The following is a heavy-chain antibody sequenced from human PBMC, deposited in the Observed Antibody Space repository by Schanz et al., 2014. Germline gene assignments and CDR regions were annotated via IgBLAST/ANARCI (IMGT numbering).Heavy chain of an antibody. D-gene: IGHD3-3*01. V-gene: IGHV3-21*06. Sequence: EVQLVESGGGLVKPGGSLRLSCAASGFTFSDAWMTWVRQAPGKGLEWVSSISSSGSSIYYADSVKGRFTISRDNANNSLFLRMNSLRAEDTAVYYCAKDVDFWSGYYLDYWGQGTLVTVSS. CDR1: GFTFSDAW. CDR2: ISSSGSSI. CDR3: AKDVDFWSGYYLDY. J-gene: IGHJ4*02.